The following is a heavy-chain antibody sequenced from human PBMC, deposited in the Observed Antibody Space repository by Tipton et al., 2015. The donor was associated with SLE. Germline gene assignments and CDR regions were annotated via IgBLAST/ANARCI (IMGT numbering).Heavy chain of an antibody. Sequence: TLSLTCTVSGGSISSSSYYWGWIRQPPGKGLEWIGTIYYGGDTNYNSSLKSRVTISADTSKNQFSLKLSSVTAADTAVYYCAREDYSSFIDYWGQGTLVTVSS. V-gene: IGHV4-39*07. CDR2: IYYGGDT. CDR3: AREDYSSFIDY. J-gene: IGHJ4*02. CDR1: GGSISSSSYY. D-gene: IGHD6-6*01.